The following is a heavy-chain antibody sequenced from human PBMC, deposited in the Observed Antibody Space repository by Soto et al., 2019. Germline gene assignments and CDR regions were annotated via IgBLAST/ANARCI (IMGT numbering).Heavy chain of an antibody. Sequence: ASVKVCCKASGYTFTTYAIYWVRQAPGQSLEWMGWINTDNGNTYYSQKMQARVTITRDTSASTAYMELSRLRSEDTAVYYCARSRVRGGYYFDYWGQGALVTVSS. D-gene: IGHD3-16*01. CDR1: GYTFTTYA. CDR3: ARSRVRGGYYFDY. J-gene: IGHJ4*02. CDR2: INTDNGNT. V-gene: IGHV1-3*04.